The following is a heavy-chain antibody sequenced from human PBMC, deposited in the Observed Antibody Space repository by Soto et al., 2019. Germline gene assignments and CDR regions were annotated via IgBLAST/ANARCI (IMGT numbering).Heavy chain of an antibody. Sequence: LQESGPGLLKPSETLSLTCRVSGASIGSGTYYWGWLRQPAGKGLEWIGSVDYGGITYYSPSLKTRLRISVDSSTTHFSLSLSSVTAADTALYFCVRHRASDMLTGAFDPWGQGIMVTVSS. CDR3: VRHRASDMLTGAFDP. J-gene: IGHJ5*02. CDR1: GASIGSGTYY. V-gene: IGHV4-39*01. D-gene: IGHD3-9*01. CDR2: VDYGGIT.